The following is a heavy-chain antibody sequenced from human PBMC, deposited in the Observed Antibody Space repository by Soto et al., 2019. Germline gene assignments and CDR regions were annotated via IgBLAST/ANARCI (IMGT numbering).Heavy chain of an antibody. CDR3: ASTVPAAMDNYYYYMDV. J-gene: IGHJ6*03. D-gene: IGHD2-2*01. Sequence: SVKVSCKASGGTFSSYTISWVRQAPGQGLEWMGRIVPILGIANYAQKFQGRVTITADKSTSTAYMELSSLRSEDTAVYYCASTVPAAMDNYYYYMDVWGKGTTVTVSS. CDR1: GGTFSSYT. V-gene: IGHV1-69*02. CDR2: IVPILGIA.